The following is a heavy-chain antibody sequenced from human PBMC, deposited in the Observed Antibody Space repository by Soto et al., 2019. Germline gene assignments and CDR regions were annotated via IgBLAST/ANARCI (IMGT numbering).Heavy chain of an antibody. CDR2: ITRDGYNK. J-gene: IGHJ4*02. V-gene: IGHV3-30*04. CDR3: TKSSGGSSSVGMDY. CDR1: GFIFKNYA. Sequence: QVQVVESGGGVVQPGRSLRLSCAVSGFIFKNYALNWVRQAPGKGLEWVASITRDGYNKYYADSVKGRFTISRDNSKNTLSLQMTALRVEDSSVYYCTKSSGGSSSVGMDYWGPGTLVTVSS. D-gene: IGHD6-6*01.